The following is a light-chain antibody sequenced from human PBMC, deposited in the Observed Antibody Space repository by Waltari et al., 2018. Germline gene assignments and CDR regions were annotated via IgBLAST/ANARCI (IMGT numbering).Light chain of an antibody. CDR3: QQYSNWPPLT. CDR2: GAF. Sequence: EIVMTQSPATLSVSPGERATLSCRASQSVSSNVAWYQQKPGQAPRLLIYGAFIRATGISARFSGSGSGTEFTLTISSLQSEDFAVYYCQQYSNWPPLTFGGGTKVEIK. V-gene: IGKV3-15*01. J-gene: IGKJ4*01. CDR1: QSVSSN.